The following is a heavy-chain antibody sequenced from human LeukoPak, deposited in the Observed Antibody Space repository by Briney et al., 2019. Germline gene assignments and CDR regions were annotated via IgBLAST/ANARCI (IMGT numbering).Heavy chain of an antibody. J-gene: IGHJ4*02. CDR1: GFNFSDHY. CDR2: ISGSGATL. D-gene: IGHD3-22*01. Sequence: GGSLRLSCAAPGFNFSDHYMSWVRQTPGRGLEWVTYISGSGATLHHADSVKGRFTISRDNAKNSLSLQMNSLRAEDTALYYCARALYGSSGYYDYWGQGILVTVSS. V-gene: IGHV3-11*01. CDR3: ARALYGSSGYYDY.